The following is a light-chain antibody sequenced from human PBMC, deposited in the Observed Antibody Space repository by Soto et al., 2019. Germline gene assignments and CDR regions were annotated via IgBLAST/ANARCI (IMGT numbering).Light chain of an antibody. CDR1: QSVSSSY. CDR3: QLYGSSPWYT. CDR2: DAS. V-gene: IGKV3-20*01. Sequence: EIVLTQSPGTLSLSPGERATLSCRASQSVSSSYLAWYQQKAGQAPRLLIYDASSRATGIPDRLSGSGSGTDFTLTISRLEPEDFAVYYCQLYGSSPWYTFGQGTKLEIK. J-gene: IGKJ2*01.